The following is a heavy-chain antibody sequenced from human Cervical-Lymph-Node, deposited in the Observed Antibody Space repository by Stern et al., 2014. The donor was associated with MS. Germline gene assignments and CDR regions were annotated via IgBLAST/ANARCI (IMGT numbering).Heavy chain of an antibody. CDR3: ARGGVRIDY. CDR2: IYYTGRT. D-gene: IGHD6-25*01. V-gene: IGHV4-59*01. Sequence: LQESGPGLVKPSETLSLTCTVSGGSINGYYWSWIRQPPGKGLEWIGYIYYTGRTAYDPSLKSRVTISVDASKNQFSLKLTAVTAADTAVYYCARGGVRIDYWGQGTLVTVSS. J-gene: IGHJ4*02. CDR1: GGSINGYY.